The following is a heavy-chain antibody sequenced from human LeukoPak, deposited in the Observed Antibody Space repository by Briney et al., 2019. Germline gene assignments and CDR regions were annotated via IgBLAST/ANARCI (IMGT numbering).Heavy chain of an antibody. D-gene: IGHD3-10*01. CDR3: ASSSNYYGSGIYWYFDL. CDR2: IWYDGSNK. J-gene: IGHJ2*01. V-gene: IGHV3-33*01. CDR1: GFTFSSYG. Sequence: GRSLRLSCAASGFTFSSYGMHWVRQAPGKGLEWVPVIWYDGSNKYYADSVKGRFTISRDNSKNTLYLQMNSLRAEDTAVYYCASSSNYYGSGIYWYFDLWGRGTLVTVSS.